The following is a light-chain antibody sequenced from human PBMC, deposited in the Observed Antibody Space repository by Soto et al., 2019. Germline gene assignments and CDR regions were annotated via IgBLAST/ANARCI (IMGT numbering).Light chain of an antibody. CDR2: SAS. CDR3: QQTFSNLLS. Sequence: IQMTQSPSSLSASVGDRVTITCRSSETISDYLNWYQHKPGEAPKVLISSASTLRGVVPSRFSGTGSGTDFTLTISSLQPADVATYYCQQTFSNLLSFGRGTKVEI. J-gene: IGKJ4*01. V-gene: IGKV1-39*01. CDR1: ETISDY.